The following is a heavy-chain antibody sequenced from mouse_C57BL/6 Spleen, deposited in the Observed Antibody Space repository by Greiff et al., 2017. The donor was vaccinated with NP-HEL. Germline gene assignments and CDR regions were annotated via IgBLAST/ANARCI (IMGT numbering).Heavy chain of an antibody. CDR3: ARDPRYDGPFYAMDY. J-gene: IGHJ4*01. D-gene: IGHD2-3*01. Sequence: QVQLKESGPGLVQPSQSLSITCTVSGFSLTSYGVHWVRQSPGKGLEWLGVIWSGGSTDYNAAFISRLSISKDNSKSQVFFKMNSLQADDTAIYYCARDPRYDGPFYAMDYWGQGTSVTVSS. CDR1: GFSLTSYG. V-gene: IGHV2-2*01. CDR2: IWSGGST.